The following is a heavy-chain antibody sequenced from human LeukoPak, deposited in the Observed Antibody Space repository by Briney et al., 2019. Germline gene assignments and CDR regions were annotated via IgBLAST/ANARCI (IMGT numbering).Heavy chain of an antibody. V-gene: IGHV4-61*02. CDR1: GGPISSGSYY. Sequence: RPSQTLSLTCTVSGGPISSGSYYWSWIRQPAGKGLEWIGRIYTSGSTDYNPSLKSRVTISVDTSKNQFSLKLSSVTAADTAVYYCARGEDDCYDSREPFDYWGQGTLVTVSS. CDR3: ARGEDDCYDSREPFDY. D-gene: IGHD3-22*01. J-gene: IGHJ4*02. CDR2: IYTSGST.